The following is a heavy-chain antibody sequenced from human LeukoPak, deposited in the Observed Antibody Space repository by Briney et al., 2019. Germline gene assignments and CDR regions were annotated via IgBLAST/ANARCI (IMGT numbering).Heavy chain of an antibody. Sequence: SETLSLTCAVYGGSFSGYYWSWIRQPPGKGLEWIGEINHSGSTNYNPSLKSRVTISVDTSKNQFSLKLSSVTAADTAVYYCARGGYDFWSGYDHYMDVWGKGTTVTVSS. CDR3: ARGGYDFWSGYDHYMDV. V-gene: IGHV4-34*01. CDR1: GGSFSGYY. CDR2: INHSGST. J-gene: IGHJ6*03. D-gene: IGHD3-3*01.